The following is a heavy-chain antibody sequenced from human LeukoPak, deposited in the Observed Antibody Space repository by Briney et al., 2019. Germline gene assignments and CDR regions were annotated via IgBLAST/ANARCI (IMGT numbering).Heavy chain of an antibody. V-gene: IGHV4-38-2*02. J-gene: IGHJ4*02. D-gene: IGHD3-10*01. CDR3: ARVGSAHYYGSGSYYKGDYFDY. Sequence: SETLSLTCTVSGYSISSGYYWGWIRQPPGKGLEWIGSIYHSGSTYYNPSLKSRVTISVDTSKNQFSLKLSSVTAADTAVYYCARVGSAHYYGSGSYYKGDYFDYWGQGTLVTVSS. CDR2: IYHSGST. CDR1: GYSISSGYY.